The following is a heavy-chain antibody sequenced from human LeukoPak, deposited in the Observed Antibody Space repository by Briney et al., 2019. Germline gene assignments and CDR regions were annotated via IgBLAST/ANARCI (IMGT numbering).Heavy chain of an antibody. V-gene: IGHV1-18*01. Sequence: ASVKVSCKTSGYTFTSYGISWVRQAPGQGLEWMGWISAYNGNTNYAQKLQGRATMTTDTSTSTAYMELRSLRSDDTAVYYCARDWRYCSSTSCFPYYYYGMDVWGQGTTVTVSS. CDR2: ISAYNGNT. CDR1: GYTFTSYG. D-gene: IGHD2-2*01. J-gene: IGHJ6*02. CDR3: ARDWRYCSSTSCFPYYYYGMDV.